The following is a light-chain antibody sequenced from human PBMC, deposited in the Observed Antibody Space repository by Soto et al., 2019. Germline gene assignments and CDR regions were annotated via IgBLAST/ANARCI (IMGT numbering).Light chain of an antibody. J-gene: IGKJ1*01. CDR2: DAS. V-gene: IGKV3-15*01. CDR3: QQYNNWPQT. Sequence: ETMMTQSPDTLSVSLGEIATLSCRASQSLRSSLAWYQQKPGQAPRLLIYDASTSATGIPARFSGSGSGTDFTLTISGLQSEDFAVYYCQQYNNWPQTFGQGTKVEIK. CDR1: QSLRSS.